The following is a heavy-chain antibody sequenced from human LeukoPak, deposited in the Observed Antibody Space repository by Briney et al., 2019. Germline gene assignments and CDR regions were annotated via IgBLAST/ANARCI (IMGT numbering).Heavy chain of an antibody. CDR2: INPDSGGT. CDR1: GYSFTAYF. Sequence: GASVKVSCKASGYSFTAYFMHWVRQAPGQGLEWMGWINPDSGGTNYAPKFQDRVTMTRDTSINTAYMEMSSVRSDDTAIYYCSSGYAEYFQHWGQGTLVTVSS. CDR3: SSGYAEYFQH. V-gene: IGHV1-2*02. J-gene: IGHJ1*01. D-gene: IGHD3-22*01.